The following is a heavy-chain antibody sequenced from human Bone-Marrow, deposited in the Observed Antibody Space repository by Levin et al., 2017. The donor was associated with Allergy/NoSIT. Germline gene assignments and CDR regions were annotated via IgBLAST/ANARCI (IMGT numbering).Heavy chain of an antibody. Sequence: GESLKISCAASGFTFSSYAMSWVRQAPGKGLEWVSAISGSGGSTYYADSVKGRFTISRDNSKNTLYLQMNSLRAEDTAVYYCAKVKGGCSGGSCYSGVHYWGQGTLVTVSS. CDR3: AKVKGGCSGGSCYSGVHY. J-gene: IGHJ4*02. CDR2: ISGSGGST. CDR1: GFTFSSYA. V-gene: IGHV3-23*01. D-gene: IGHD2-15*01.